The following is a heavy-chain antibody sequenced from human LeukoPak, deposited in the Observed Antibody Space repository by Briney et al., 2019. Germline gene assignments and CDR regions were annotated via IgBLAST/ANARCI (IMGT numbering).Heavy chain of an antibody. V-gene: IGHV4-59*01. Sequence: SSETLSLTCTVSGGSISSYYWSWIRQPPGKGLEWIGYLYYSGSTNYNPSLKSLVTISVDTSKNQFSLKLSSVTAADTALYYCARASIVYYDSSGYYSVGFDYWGQGTLVTVSS. D-gene: IGHD3-22*01. CDR1: GGSISSYY. CDR3: ARASIVYYDSSGYYSVGFDY. CDR2: LYYSGST. J-gene: IGHJ4*02.